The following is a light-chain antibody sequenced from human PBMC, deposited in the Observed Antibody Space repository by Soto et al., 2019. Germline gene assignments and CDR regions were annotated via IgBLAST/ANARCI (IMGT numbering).Light chain of an antibody. V-gene: IGKV3-20*01. CDR2: GAS. Sequence: EIVLTQSPGTLSLSPGERSTLSCRASQSVSNNYLAWYQQKPGQAPRLLIYGASNRATGITDRFSGSGSGTDFTLTISRLEPEDFAVYYCQQYGSSGTFGQGTRWIS. CDR1: QSVSNNY. CDR3: QQYGSSGT. J-gene: IGKJ1*01.